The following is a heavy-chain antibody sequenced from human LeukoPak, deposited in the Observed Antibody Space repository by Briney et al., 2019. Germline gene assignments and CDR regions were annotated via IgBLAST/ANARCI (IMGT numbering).Heavy chain of an antibody. J-gene: IGHJ6*04. CDR2: ISSSGSTI. D-gene: IGHD3-10*01. CDR1: GFTFSSYE. CDR3: ARDRRYYYGSGSYYNGVYYYGMDV. V-gene: IGHV3-48*03. Sequence: GGSLRLSCAASGFTFSSYEMNRVRQAPGKGLEWVSYISSSGSTIYYADSVKGRFTISRDNAKNSLYLQMNSLRAEDTAVYYCARDRRYYYGSGSYYNGVYYYGMDVWGKGTTVTVSS.